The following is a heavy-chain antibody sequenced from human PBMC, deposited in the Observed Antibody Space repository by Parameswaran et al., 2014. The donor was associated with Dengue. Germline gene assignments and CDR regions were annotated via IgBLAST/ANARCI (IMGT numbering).Heavy chain of an antibody. CDR3: ARPHYDILTGYYTWFDP. D-gene: IGHD3-9*01. V-gene: IGHV1-69*02. Sequence: SWVRQAPGQGLEWMGRIIPILGIANYAQKFQGRVTITADKSTSTAYMELSSLRSEDTAVYYCARPHYDILTGYYTWFDPWGQGTLVTVSS. J-gene: IGHJ5*02. CDR2: IIPILGIA.